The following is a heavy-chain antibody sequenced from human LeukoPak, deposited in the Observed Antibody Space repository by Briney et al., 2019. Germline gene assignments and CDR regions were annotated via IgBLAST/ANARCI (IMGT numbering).Heavy chain of an antibody. Sequence: VASVKVSCKASGGTFSSYAISWVRQAPGQGLEWMGGIIPIFGTANYAQKFQGRVTMTTDTSTSTAYMELRSLRSDDTAVYYCARDHGDYSDYWGQGTLVTVSS. V-gene: IGHV1-69*05. CDR3: ARDHGDYSDY. J-gene: IGHJ4*02. CDR1: GGTFSSYA. D-gene: IGHD4-17*01. CDR2: IIPIFGTA.